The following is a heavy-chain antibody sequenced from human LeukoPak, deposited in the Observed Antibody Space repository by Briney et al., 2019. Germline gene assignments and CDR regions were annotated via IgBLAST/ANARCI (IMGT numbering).Heavy chain of an antibody. CDR1: GFTVSSKY. CDR2: IYSGSTT. D-gene: IGHD2-2*01. V-gene: IGHV3-53*01. J-gene: IGHJ4*02. CDR3: AGLRGYCSSNSCYPLGY. Sequence: PGGSLRLSCAASGFTVSSKYVSWVRQAPGKGLEWVSVIYSGSTTFYADSVKGRFSISRDNSKNTLYLQMNSLRAEDTAVYYCAGLRGYCSSNSCYPLGYWGQGTLVTVSS.